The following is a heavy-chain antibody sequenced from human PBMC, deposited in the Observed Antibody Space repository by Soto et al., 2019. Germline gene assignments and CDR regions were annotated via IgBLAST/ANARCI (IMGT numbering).Heavy chain of an antibody. CDR1: GFTFSSYW. CDR3: ARDLGGKGYFDY. V-gene: IGHV3-7*01. Sequence: PGGSLRLSCAACGFTFSSYWMSWVRQAPGKGLEWVANIKQDGSEKYYVDSVKGRFTISRDNAKNSLYLQMNSLRAEDTAVYYCARDLGGKGYFDYWGQGTLVTVSS. J-gene: IGHJ4*02. D-gene: IGHD3-16*01. CDR2: IKQDGSEK.